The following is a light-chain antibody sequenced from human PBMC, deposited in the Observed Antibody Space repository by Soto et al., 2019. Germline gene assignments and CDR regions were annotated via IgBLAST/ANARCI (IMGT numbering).Light chain of an antibody. CDR3: QQANSFPLT. Sequence: DIQMTQSPSTLSGSVGDRVTITCRASQTISSWLSWYQQKPVKAPNLLIYATYSLQSGVPSRFSGSGSGTDFTLTISSLQPEDFATYYCQQANSFPLTFGGGTKVDIK. CDR2: ATY. J-gene: IGKJ4*01. CDR1: QTISSW. V-gene: IGKV1-12*01.